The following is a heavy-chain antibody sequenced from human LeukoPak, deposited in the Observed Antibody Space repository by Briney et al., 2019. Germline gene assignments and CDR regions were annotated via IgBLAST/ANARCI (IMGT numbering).Heavy chain of an antibody. D-gene: IGHD1-26*01. J-gene: IGHJ4*02. V-gene: IGHV1-2*04. CDR3: ARGFSAKSGSLPY. CDR1: GYTFTGYY. Sequence: ASVKVSCKASGYTFTGYYMHWVRQAPGQGLEWMGWINPNSGGTNYAQKFQGWVTITRDTSISTAYMELSRLRSDDTAVYYCARGFSAKSGSLPYWGQGTLVTVSS. CDR2: INPNSGGT.